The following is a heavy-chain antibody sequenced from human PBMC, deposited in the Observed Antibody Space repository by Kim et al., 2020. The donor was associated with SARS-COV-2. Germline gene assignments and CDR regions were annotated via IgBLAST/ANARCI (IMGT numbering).Heavy chain of an antibody. D-gene: IGHD6-13*01. CDR1: GFTFSSYS. CDR3: ARDYSSSHYYGMDV. J-gene: IGHJ6*02. Sequence: GGSLRLSCAASGFTFSSYSMNWVRQAPGKGLEWVSSISSSSNYIYYADSVKGRFTISRDNAKNSLYLQMNSLRAEDTAVYYCARDYSSSHYYGMDVWGQGATVTVSS. V-gene: IGHV3-21*01. CDR2: ISSSSNYI.